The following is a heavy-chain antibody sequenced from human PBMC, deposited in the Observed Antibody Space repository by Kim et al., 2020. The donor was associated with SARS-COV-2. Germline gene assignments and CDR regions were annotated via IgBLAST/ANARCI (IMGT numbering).Heavy chain of an antibody. J-gene: IGHJ6*02. V-gene: IGHV1-69*13. CDR1: GGTFSSYA. D-gene: IGHD3-10*01. Sequence: SVKVSCKASGGTFSSYAISWVRQAPGQGLEWMGGIIPIFGTANYAQKFQGRVTITADESTSTAYMELSSLRSEDTAVYYCAREEQWHGTGGYYYYGMDVWGQGTTVTVSS. CDR2: IIPIFGTA. CDR3: AREEQWHGTGGYYYYGMDV.